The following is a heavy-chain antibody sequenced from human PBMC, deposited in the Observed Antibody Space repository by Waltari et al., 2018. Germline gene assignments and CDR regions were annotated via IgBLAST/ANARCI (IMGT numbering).Heavy chain of an antibody. D-gene: IGHD2-21*01. J-gene: IGHJ5*02. V-gene: IGHV1-24*01. CDR3: VTRITKVIPRRIATEGPPPNWSVP. CDR2: CAPDDGVR. CDR1: GYTLTKLS. Sequence: QVQLVQSGAEVRKPGASVRVSCKVSGYTLTKLSIHWLRQIPGKGLEWLGGCAPDDGVRVDAPDFQGTVTVIEDPSKDTHHMGLRRLRSEEMSIYYCVTRITKVIPRRIATEGPPPNWSVPWGPGPQVPVAS.